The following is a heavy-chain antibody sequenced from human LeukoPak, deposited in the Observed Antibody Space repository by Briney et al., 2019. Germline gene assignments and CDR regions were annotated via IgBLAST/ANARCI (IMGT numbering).Heavy chain of an antibody. J-gene: IGHJ4*02. Sequence: SETLSLTCSVSSGSISSSNWWSWVRQPPGKGLEWIGEINHSGSTNYNPSLKSRVTISVDMSDNQFSLKLTSVTAADTAVYYCALGYNDIWELWGQGNMVTVSS. CDR3: ALGYNDIWEL. CDR1: SGSISSSNW. D-gene: IGHD1-26*01. V-gene: IGHV4-4*02. CDR2: INHSGST.